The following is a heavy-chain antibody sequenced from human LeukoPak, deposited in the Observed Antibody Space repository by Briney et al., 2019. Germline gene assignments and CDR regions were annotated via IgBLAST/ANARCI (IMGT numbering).Heavy chain of an antibody. J-gene: IGHJ5*01. D-gene: IGHD5-18*01. CDR1: GDSISSGGYY. V-gene: IGHV4-31*03. CDR3: ARGGYNYGYAQDWFDS. CDR2: IYYSGSI. Sequence: SQTLSLTCTVSGDSISSGGYYWTWIRQHPGKGLEWIGYIYYSGSIYYNPSLKSRVTISVDTSKDQFSLKLNSATAADTAVYYCARGGYNYGYAQDWFDSWGQGTLVTVSS.